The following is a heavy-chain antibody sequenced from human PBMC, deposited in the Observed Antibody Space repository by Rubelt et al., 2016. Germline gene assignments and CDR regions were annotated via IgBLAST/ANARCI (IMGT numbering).Heavy chain of an antibody. CDR2: IIPILGIA. CDR3: ARPRPGYYYGMDV. CDR1: GGTFSSYA. Sequence: QVQLVQSGAEVKKPGSSVKVSCKASGGTFSSYAISWVRQAPGQGLEWLGRIIPILGIANYAQKFQGRVTITADKSTSTADMERGSLSFEDTAVYYCARPRPGYYYGMDVWGQGTTVTVSS. J-gene: IGHJ6*02. V-gene: IGHV1-69*04. D-gene: IGHD6-6*01.